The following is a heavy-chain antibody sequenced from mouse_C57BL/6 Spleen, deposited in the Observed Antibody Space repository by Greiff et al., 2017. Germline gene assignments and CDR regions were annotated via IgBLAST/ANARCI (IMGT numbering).Heavy chain of an antibody. CDR3: ARHEDKFYYGSSYGFAY. Sequence: QVQLQQSGAELVKPGASVKLSCKASGYTFTEYTIHWVKQRPGQGLEWIGWFYPGSGSIKYNEKFKDKATLTANKSSSTCYMELSRLTSEDSAVYFCARHEDKFYYGSSYGFAYWGQGTLVTVSA. V-gene: IGHV1-62-2*01. CDR2: FYPGSGSI. D-gene: IGHD1-1*01. J-gene: IGHJ3*01. CDR1: GYTFTEYT.